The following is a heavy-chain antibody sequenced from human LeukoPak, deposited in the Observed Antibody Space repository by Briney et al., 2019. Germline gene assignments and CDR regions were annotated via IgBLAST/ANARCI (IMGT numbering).Heavy chain of an antibody. CDR2: IYYSGST. CDR3: ARSGYSYGKFDY. V-gene: IGHV4-59*01. D-gene: IGHD5-18*01. J-gene: IGHJ4*02. Sequence: SETLSLTCTVSGGSISSYYWSWIRQPPGKGLEWIGYIYYSGSTNYNPSLKSRVTISVDTSKNQFSLKLSSVTAADTAVYYCARSGYSYGKFDYWGQGTLVTASS. CDR1: GGSISSYY.